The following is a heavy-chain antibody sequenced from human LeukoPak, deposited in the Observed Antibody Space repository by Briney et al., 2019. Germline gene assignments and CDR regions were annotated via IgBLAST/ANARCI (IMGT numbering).Heavy chain of an antibody. V-gene: IGHV1-24*01. J-gene: IGHJ4*02. CDR1: GYTLTELS. Sequence: ASVKVSCKVSGYTLTELSMHWVRQAPGEGLEWMGGFDPEDGETIYAQKFQGRVTMTEDTSTDTAYMELNSLRSEDTAVYYCATAVEAWESSYRIDYWGQGTLVTVSS. D-gene: IGHD3-16*02. CDR2: FDPEDGET. CDR3: ATAVEAWESSYRIDY.